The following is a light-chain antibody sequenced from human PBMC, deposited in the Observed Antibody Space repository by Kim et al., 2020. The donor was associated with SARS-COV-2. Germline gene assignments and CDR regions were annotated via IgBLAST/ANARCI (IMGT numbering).Light chain of an antibody. Sequence: DIHMTQSPSTLSASVGDRVTITCRASQTISTLLAWYQQKPGKAPRLLIYQASILESGVPSRFSGSGSGTEFNLTISSLQPDDFATYYCQHYNSYPYTFGQGTKLEI. V-gene: IGKV1-5*01. J-gene: IGKJ2*01. CDR1: QTISTL. CDR2: QAS. CDR3: QHYNSYPYT.